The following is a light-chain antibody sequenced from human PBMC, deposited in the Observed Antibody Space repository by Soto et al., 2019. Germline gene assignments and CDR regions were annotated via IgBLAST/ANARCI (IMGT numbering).Light chain of an antibody. Sequence: EIVVTHSLATLSLSRVDRGTLXWMASQSVSSYLAWYQQKPGQAPRLLIYDASNRATGIPARFSGSGSGTDFTLTISSLEPEDFALYYCQQRSNWPRTFGQGTKVDIK. CDR1: QSVSSY. J-gene: IGKJ1*01. CDR3: QQRSNWPRT. CDR2: DAS. V-gene: IGKV3-11*01.